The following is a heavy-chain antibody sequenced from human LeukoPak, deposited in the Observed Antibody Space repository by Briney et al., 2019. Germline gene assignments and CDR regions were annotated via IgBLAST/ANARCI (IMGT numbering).Heavy chain of an antibody. CDR2: INTDGSST. CDR1: GFTFSDYW. Sequence: GGSLRLSCAASGFTFSDYWMHWVRQAPGKGLVWVSRINTDGSSTIYTDSVKGRFTISRDNAKNTLYLQMNSLRAEDTAVHYCARDLSHCSGGSCYSAHFDCWGQGTLVTVSS. CDR3: ARDLSHCSGGSCYSAHFDC. V-gene: IGHV3-74*01. J-gene: IGHJ4*02. D-gene: IGHD2-15*01.